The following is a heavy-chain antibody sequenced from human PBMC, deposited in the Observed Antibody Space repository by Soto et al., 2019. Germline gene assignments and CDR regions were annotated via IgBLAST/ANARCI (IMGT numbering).Heavy chain of an antibody. J-gene: IGHJ6*02. CDR1: GFNFSSYD. Sequence: EVQLVESGGGLVQPGGSLRLSCAASGFNFSSYDMHWVRQATGKGLEWVSAIGTAGDTYYPGSVKGRFTISRENAKNSLDLQMNSLRAGDTAVYYCASVRRAAAVTVHYYYVMDVWGQGTTVTVSS. V-gene: IGHV3-13*01. CDR3: ASVRRAAAVTVHYYYVMDV. D-gene: IGHD6-13*01. CDR2: IGTAGDT.